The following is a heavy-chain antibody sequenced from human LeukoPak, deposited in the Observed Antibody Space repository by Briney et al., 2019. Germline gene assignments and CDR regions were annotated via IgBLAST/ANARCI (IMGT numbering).Heavy chain of an antibody. D-gene: IGHD3-3*01. CDR3: ARGLRFLEWLFEASWFDP. J-gene: IGHJ5*02. CDR1: GGSISSYY. V-gene: IGHV4-59*01. CDR2: IYYSGST. Sequence: SETLSLTCTVSGGSISSYYWSWIRQPPGKGLEWIGYIYYSGSTNYNPSLKSRVTISVDTSKNQFSLKLSSVTAADTAVYYCARGLRFLEWLFEASWFDPWGQETLVTVSS.